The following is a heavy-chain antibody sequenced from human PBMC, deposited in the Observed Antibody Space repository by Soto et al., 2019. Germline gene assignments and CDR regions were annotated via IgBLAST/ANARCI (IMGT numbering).Heavy chain of an antibody. CDR1: GFTFSSYG. CDR2: IWYDGSNK. D-gene: IGHD3-10*01. Sequence: QVQLVESGGGVVQPGRSLRLSCAASGFTFSSYGMHWVRQAPGKGLEWVAVIWYDGSNKYYVDSVKGRFTISRDNSKNTLYLQMNSLRAEDTAVYYCARGGGNYYGSGSYYNSPDYWGQGTLVTVSS. CDR3: ARGGGNYYGSGSYYNSPDY. J-gene: IGHJ4*02. V-gene: IGHV3-33*01.